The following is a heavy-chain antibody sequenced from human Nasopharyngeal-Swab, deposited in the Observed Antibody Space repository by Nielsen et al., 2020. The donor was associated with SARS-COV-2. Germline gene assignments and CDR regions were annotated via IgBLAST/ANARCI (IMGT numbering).Heavy chain of an antibody. CDR1: GYTFTDYF. Sequence: ASVKVSCKTSGYTFTDYFVHWVRQAPGRGLEWMGWITTANGNTRYPPKIQDRITLTRDPSANTAYLELSSLRSEDTAVYYCARLVTSGHLDLDYWGQGTLVTVSS. V-gene: IGHV1-3*04. J-gene: IGHJ4*02. CDR2: ITTANGNT. D-gene: IGHD6-6*01. CDR3: ARLVTSGHLDLDY.